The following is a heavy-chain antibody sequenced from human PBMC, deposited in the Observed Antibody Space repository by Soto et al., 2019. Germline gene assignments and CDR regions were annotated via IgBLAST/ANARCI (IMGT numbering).Heavy chain of an antibody. D-gene: IGHD3-9*01. CDR1: GFKLSXXW. V-gene: IGHV3-7*02. CDR2: ISKDGSEN. CDR3: ATGTDFGWLDNPNHALDI. J-gene: IGHJ3*02. Sequence: PXGGSLRLSXSGSGFKLSXXWMNWVRXXPGKXLEWVAAISKDGSENYYVDSVKGRSTISRDNAKNSVFLQMNSLRVEDTAVYYCATGTDFGWLDNPNHALDIWGQGTMVTV.